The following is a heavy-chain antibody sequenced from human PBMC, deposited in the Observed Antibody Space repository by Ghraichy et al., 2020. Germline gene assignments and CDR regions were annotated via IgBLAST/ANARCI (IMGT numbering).Heavy chain of an antibody. CDR3: AGASSVVRFYYYAGMDV. CDR1: GLTFSSYS. Sequence: GGSLRLSCVGSGLTFSSYSMNWVRQSPGKGLVWVGYITRSSRTITYADSVKGRFTISRDNDQNSLYLQMNSLRDDDTAVYYCAGASSVVRFYYYAGMDVWGKGTTVTVSS. D-gene: IGHD4-23*01. V-gene: IGHV3-48*02. J-gene: IGHJ6*04. CDR2: ITRSSRTI.